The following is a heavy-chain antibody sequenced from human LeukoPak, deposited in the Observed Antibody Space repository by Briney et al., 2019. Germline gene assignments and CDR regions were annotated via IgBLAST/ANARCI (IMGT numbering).Heavy chain of an antibody. V-gene: IGHV1-2*02. CDR1: GYTFTSYY. CDR2: INPNTGGT. J-gene: IGHJ4*02. D-gene: IGHD3-3*01. CDR3: ARARGTYYDFWMYYFDY. Sequence: ASVKVSCTASGYTFTSYYIYWVRQAPGQGLEWMGWINPNTGGTQYAQKFQGRVTMTRDTTIRTAYMELTRLRSDDTAVYYCARARGTYYDFWMYYFDYWGQGTLVTVSS.